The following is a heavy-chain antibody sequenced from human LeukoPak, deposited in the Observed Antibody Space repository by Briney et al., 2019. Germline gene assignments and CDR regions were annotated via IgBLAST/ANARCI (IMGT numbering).Heavy chain of an antibody. V-gene: IGHV5-51*01. CDR3: ARQREYYYDSSGLSAAFDI. D-gene: IGHD3-22*01. Sequence: GESLKISCKGSGYSFTSYWIGWVRQMPGKGLEWMGIIYPGDSGTRYSPSFQGQVTISADKSISTAYLQWSSLKASDTAMYYCARQREYYYDSSGLSAAFDIWGQGTMVTVSS. CDR1: GYSFTSYW. J-gene: IGHJ3*02. CDR2: IYPGDSGT.